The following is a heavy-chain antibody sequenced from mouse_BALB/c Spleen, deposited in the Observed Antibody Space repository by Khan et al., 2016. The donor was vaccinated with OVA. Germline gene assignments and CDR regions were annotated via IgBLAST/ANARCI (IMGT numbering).Heavy chain of an antibody. CDR2: INPNNGGT. Sequence: QIQLVQSGAELVKPGASVRLSCKASGYTFTSYYLYWVKQRPGQGLEWIGDINPNNGGTNFNEKFRTKATLTVDKSSNTAYMELSRLTSEDSAVYYCTRSGYGTFAYWGQGTLVIVSA. D-gene: IGHD1-1*02. V-gene: IGHV1S81*02. CDR3: TRSGYGTFAY. J-gene: IGHJ3*01. CDR1: GYTFTSYY.